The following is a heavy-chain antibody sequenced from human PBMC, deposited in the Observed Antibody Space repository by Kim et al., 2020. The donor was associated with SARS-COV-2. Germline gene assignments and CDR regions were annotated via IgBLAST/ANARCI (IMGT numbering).Heavy chain of an antibody. CDR2: IIPILGIA. Sequence: SVKVSCKASGGTFSSYAISWVRQAPGQGLEWMGRIIPILGIANYAQKFQGRVTITADKSTSTAYMELSSLRSEDTAVYYCARPQMGSIAARPSYYYYYMDVWGKGTTVTVSS. V-gene: IGHV1-69*04. CDR1: GGTFSSYA. J-gene: IGHJ6*03. D-gene: IGHD6-6*01. CDR3: ARPQMGSIAARPSYYYYYMDV.